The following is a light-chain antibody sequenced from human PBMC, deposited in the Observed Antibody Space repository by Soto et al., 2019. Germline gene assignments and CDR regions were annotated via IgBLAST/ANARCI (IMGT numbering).Light chain of an antibody. CDR3: QQYGSSIFT. V-gene: IGKV3-20*01. CDR2: GAS. Sequence: EIVLTQSPGTLSLSPGERATLSCRTSQSISRSSLAWYQQKPGQAPRLLIYGASSRATGIPDRFSGSGSGTDFTLTISRLEPEDFAVYYCQQYGSSIFTFGPGTKVDIK. J-gene: IGKJ3*01. CDR1: QSISRSS.